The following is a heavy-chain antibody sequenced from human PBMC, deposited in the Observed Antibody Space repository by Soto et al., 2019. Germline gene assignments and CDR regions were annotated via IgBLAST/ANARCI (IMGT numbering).Heavy chain of an antibody. CDR1: GFSFSNAW. CDR3: TAHLGEFFPLDY. Sequence: EVQLVESGGDFVKPGGSLRVSCAVSGFSFSNAWMSWVRQAPGKGLEWVGRIKSRADGGTTYYTAPVKGRFTISRDDSKNTVFLQMNSLKTEDTAVYYCTAHLGEFFPLDYWGQGTLVTVSS. CDR2: IKSRADGGTT. V-gene: IGHV3-15*01. J-gene: IGHJ4*02. D-gene: IGHD3-16*01.